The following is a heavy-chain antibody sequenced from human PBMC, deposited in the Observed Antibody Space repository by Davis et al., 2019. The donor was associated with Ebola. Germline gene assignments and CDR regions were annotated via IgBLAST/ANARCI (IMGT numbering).Heavy chain of an antibody. Sequence: HSQTLSLTCAISGDSVYGNNGAWNWIRQSPSRGLDWLGRTYYTSKWHNDYAESVKSRITINPDTSKNQFSLQLSSVTPEDTAVYYCTRGWLRSGFDYWGQGNLVIVSS. J-gene: IGHJ4*02. CDR2: TYYTSKWHN. V-gene: IGHV6-1*01. CDR1: GDSVYGNNGA. D-gene: IGHD5-12*01. CDR3: TRGWLRSGFDY.